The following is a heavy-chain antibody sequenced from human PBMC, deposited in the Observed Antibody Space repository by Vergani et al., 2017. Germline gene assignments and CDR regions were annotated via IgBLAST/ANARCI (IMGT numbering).Heavy chain of an antibody. CDR1: GGSFSGYY. D-gene: IGHD3-22*01. V-gene: IGHV4-34*01. J-gene: IGHJ4*02. CDR3: ARASSGYTTSN. CDR2: INHSGST. Sequence: QVQLQQWGAELLKPSETLSLTCAVYGGSFSGYYWSWIRQPPGKGLEWIGEINHSGSTNYNPSLKSRVTISVDTSKNQFSLKLSSVTAADTAVYYCARASSGYTTSNWGQGTLVTVSS.